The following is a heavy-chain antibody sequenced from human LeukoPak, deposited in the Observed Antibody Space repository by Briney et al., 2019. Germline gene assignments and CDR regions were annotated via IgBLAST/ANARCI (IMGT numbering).Heavy chain of an antibody. V-gene: IGHV3-74*01. CDR1: RFTFTNSG. J-gene: IGHJ6*03. CDR3: SRVYWDYYYVDV. Sequence: PGGSLRLSCAASRFTFTNSGMHWVRRAPGQGLVWVAGINSDGSSTTYADSVKGRFTISRDNSKNTLYLHTNSLRAAATAVYYFSRVYWDYYYVDVWGKGTTVSVSS. D-gene: IGHD2-8*02. CDR2: INSDGSST.